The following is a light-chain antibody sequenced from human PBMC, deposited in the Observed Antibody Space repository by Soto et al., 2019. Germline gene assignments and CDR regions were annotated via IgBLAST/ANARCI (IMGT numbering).Light chain of an antibody. J-gene: IGLJ2*01. Sequence: SVLTQPPSVSAAPGQKVTISCSGSSSNIGNNYVSRYQQLPGTAPKLLIYDNNKRPSGIPDRFSGSKSGTSATLGITGLQTGDEADYYCGTWDSSLSAAVFGGGTKVTVL. V-gene: IGLV1-51*01. CDR3: GTWDSSLSAAV. CDR2: DNN. CDR1: SSNIGNNY.